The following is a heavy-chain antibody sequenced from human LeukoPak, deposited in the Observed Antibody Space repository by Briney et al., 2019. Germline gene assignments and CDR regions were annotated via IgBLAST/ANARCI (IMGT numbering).Heavy chain of an antibody. Sequence: GGSLRLSCAASGFTFSSYSMNWVRQAPGKGLEWVSSISSSSSYIYYADSVKGRFTISRDNAKNSLYLQMNSLRAEDTAVYYCAKFSHTIFAHWGQGTLVTVSS. CDR2: ISSSSSYI. J-gene: IGHJ4*02. CDR3: AKFSHTIFAH. D-gene: IGHD3-3*01. CDR1: GFTFSSYS. V-gene: IGHV3-21*04.